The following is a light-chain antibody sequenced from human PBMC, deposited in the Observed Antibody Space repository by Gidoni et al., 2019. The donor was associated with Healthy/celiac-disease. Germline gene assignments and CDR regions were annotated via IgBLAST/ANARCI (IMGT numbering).Light chain of an antibody. J-gene: IGKJ2*01. CDR3: QQYNNWPPYT. V-gene: IGKV3-15*01. Sequence: EIVMTQSPATLSVSPGERATLSCRASQSVSSNLAWYQHKPGQAPRLLIYGTFTRAAGIPVRFSGSGSGTDFTLTISSLQSEDFAVYYCQQYNNWPPYTFXQXTKLEIK. CDR2: GTF. CDR1: QSVSSN.